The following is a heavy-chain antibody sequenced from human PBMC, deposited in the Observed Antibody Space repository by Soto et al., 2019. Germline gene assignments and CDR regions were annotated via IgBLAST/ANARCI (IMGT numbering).Heavy chain of an antibody. V-gene: IGHV1-2*04. Sequence: ASVKVSCKASGYTFTGYYMHWVRQAPGQGLEWMGWIIPNSGGTNYAQKFQGWVTITGDASTSTAYLELSRLRSEDTAVYYCARDPYYYDSSGYFDPVYPAPWGQGTLVTVSS. CDR3: ARDPYYYDSSGYFDPVYPAP. J-gene: IGHJ5*02. D-gene: IGHD3-22*01. CDR2: IIPNSGGT. CDR1: GYTFTGYY.